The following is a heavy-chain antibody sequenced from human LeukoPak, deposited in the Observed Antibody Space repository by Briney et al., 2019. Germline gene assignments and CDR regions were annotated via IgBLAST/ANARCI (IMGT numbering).Heavy chain of an antibody. V-gene: IGHV4-59*01. Sequence: SETLSLTCNVSGGSISGYHWSWIRQPPGKGLEWLGYIYYSGSSNYNPSLKSRVTTSADTSKNQFSLKLSSVTAADTAVYYCARVPRSYYYYYYMDVWGKGTTVTVSS. CDR2: IYYSGSS. J-gene: IGHJ6*03. CDR1: GGSISGYH. CDR3: ARVPRSYYYYYYMDV.